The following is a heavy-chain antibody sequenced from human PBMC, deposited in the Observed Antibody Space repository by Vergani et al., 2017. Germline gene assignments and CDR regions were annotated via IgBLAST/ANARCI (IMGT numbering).Heavy chain of an antibody. CDR1: GFTFSSYA. CDR2: ISYDGSNK. CDR3: ATLPVAIGFDY. D-gene: IGHD2-2*01. V-gene: IGHV3-30-3*01. J-gene: IGHJ4*02. Sequence: QVQLVESGGGVVQPGRSLRLSCAASGFTFSSYAMHWVRQAPGKGLEWVAVISYDGSNKYYADSVKGRFTISRDNSKNTLYLQMNSLRAKDTAVYYCATLPVAIGFDYWGQGTLVTVSS.